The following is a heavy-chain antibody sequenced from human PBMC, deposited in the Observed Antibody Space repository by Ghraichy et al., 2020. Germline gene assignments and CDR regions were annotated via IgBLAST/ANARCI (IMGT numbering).Heavy chain of an antibody. CDR3: ARVAGITDALDV. CDR2: INQDGSDD. V-gene: IGHV3-7*01. Sequence: GGSLRLSCAASGFSFSSYWMTWVRQAPGKGLEWVANINQDGSDDFCVDSLKGRFTISRDNGKDSLYLQINSLRVEDTAVYYCARVAGITDALDVWGHGTRVSVSS. CDR1: GFSFSSYW. J-gene: IGHJ3*01. D-gene: IGHD6-25*01.